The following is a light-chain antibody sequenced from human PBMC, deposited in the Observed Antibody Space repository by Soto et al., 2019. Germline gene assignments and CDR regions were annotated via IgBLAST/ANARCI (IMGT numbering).Light chain of an antibody. V-gene: IGKV1-5*03. Sequence: DIQMTQSPSTLSASVGDRVTITCRAGQSISTWLAWYQQKPGEAPKPLIYKASSLESGVPSRFSGSGSGTVFTLTISSLQPDDFATYFCQQYNRYPLTFGGGTKVEIK. J-gene: IGKJ4*01. CDR2: KAS. CDR3: QQYNRYPLT. CDR1: QSISTW.